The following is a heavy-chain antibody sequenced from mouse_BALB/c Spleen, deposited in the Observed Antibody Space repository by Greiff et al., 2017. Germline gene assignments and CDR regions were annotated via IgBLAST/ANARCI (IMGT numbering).Heavy chain of an antibody. D-gene: IGHD3-3*01. CDR2: ISYDGSN. CDR1: GYSITSGYY. Sequence: ESGPGLVKPSQSLSLTCSVTGYSITSGYYWNWIRQFPGNKLEWMGYISYDGSNNYNPSLKNRISITRDTSKNQFFLKLNSVTTEDTATYYCAREGGRGYAMDYWGQGTSVTVSS. V-gene: IGHV3-6*02. J-gene: IGHJ4*01. CDR3: AREGGRGYAMDY.